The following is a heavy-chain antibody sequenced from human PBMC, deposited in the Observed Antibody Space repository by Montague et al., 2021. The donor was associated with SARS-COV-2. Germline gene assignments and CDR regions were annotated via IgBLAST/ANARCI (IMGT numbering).Heavy chain of an antibody. J-gene: IGHJ6*03. V-gene: IGHV4-59*01. Sequence: SETLSLTCTVSGCSISSYYCSWFRQPPGKGLVWIVYLNYSGSTNXNPSLKSRVTISVDTSTNQFSLRLNSVTAADTAVYYCARHPPGYRYFYCLDVWGKGTTVTVSS. D-gene: IGHD1-1*01. CDR3: ARHPPGYRYFYCLDV. CDR2: LNYSGST. CDR1: GCSISSYY.